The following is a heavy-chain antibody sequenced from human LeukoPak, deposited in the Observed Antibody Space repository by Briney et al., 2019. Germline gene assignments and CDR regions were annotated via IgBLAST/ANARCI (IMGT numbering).Heavy chain of an antibody. V-gene: IGHV4-30-4*01. D-gene: IGHD2-15*01. CDR2: IYYSGST. Sequence: SETLSLTCTVSGGSISGSSYYWSWIRQPPGKGLEWIGYIYYSGSTYYNPSLKSRVTISVDTSKNQFSLKLSSVTAADTAVYYCARGGWSEVYFDYWGQGTLVTVSS. J-gene: IGHJ4*02. CDR3: ARGGWSEVYFDY. CDR1: GGSISGSSYY.